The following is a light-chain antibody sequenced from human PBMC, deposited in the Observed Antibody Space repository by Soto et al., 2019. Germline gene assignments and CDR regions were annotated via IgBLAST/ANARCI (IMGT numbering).Light chain of an antibody. CDR3: QQYGSSPRVT. J-gene: IGKJ4*01. CDR1: QSVSSSY. V-gene: IGKV3-20*01. CDR2: GAS. Sequence: EIVLTQSPGTLSLSPGERATLSCRASQSVSSSYLAWYQQKPGQAPRLLIYGASSRATGIPDRFSGSGSGKEFTLTISRLEPEDFAVYYCQQYGSSPRVTFGGGTKVEIK.